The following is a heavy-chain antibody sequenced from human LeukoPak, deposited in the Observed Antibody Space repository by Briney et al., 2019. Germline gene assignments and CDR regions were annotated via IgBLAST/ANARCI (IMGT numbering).Heavy chain of an antibody. Sequence: SETLSLTCTVSGGSISSYYWSWIRQPAGKGLEWIGRIYTSGSTNYNPSLKSRVTMSVDTSKNQFSLKLNSVTAADTAVYYCAGSGDAGSGSYYIGSCDYWGQGTLVTVSS. CDR1: GGSISSYY. CDR2: IYTSGST. V-gene: IGHV4-4*07. J-gene: IGHJ4*02. CDR3: AGSGDAGSGSYYIGSCDY. D-gene: IGHD3-10*01.